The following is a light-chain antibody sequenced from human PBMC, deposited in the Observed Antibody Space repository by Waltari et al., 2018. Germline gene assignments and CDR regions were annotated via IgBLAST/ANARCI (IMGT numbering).Light chain of an antibody. J-gene: IGLJ2*01. V-gene: IGLV1-36*01. CDR3: AAWDDSLNAVV. Sequence: QSVLTQPPSVSEAPRQRVTISCSGSSPNIGNNAVTWYQRLPGEAPKLLIYYDDLLPSGVSDRFSGSKSGTSASMAIGGLLSEDEGDYYCAAWDDSLNAVVFGGGTKLTVL. CDR1: SPNIGNNA. CDR2: YDD.